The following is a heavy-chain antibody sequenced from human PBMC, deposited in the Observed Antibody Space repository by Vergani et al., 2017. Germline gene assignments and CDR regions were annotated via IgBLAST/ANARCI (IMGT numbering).Heavy chain of an antibody. CDR2: INPNSGGT. Sequence: QVQLVQSGSELKKPGASVKVSCKASGYTFSTYGMNWVRQAPGQGLEWMGWINPNSGGTNYAQKFQGRVTMTRDTSISTAYMELSRLRSDDTAVYYCARDTAYCGGDCYAYYYYYGMDVWGQGTTVTVSS. J-gene: IGHJ6*02. D-gene: IGHD2-21*02. CDR3: ARDTAYCGGDCYAYYYYYGMDV. V-gene: IGHV1-2*02. CDR1: GYTFSTYG.